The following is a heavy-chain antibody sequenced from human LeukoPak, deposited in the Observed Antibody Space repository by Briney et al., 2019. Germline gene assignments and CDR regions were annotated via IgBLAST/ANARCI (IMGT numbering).Heavy chain of an antibody. J-gene: IGHJ4*02. Sequence: SETLSLTCTVSGGSISSYYWSWIRQPPGKGLEWIGYIYYSGSTNYNPSLKSRVTISVDTSKNQFSLKLSSVTAADTAVYYCASQTAMVTGPINNWGQGTLVTVSS. D-gene: IGHD5-18*01. CDR3: ASQTAMVTGPINN. CDR2: IYYSGST. CDR1: GGSISSYY. V-gene: IGHV4-59*01.